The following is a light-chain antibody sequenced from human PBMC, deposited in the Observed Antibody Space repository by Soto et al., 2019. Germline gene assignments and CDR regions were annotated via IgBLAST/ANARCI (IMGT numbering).Light chain of an antibody. V-gene: IGKV3-20*01. CDR1: QSVSSSY. Sequence: EIVLTQSPGTLSLSPGERATLSCRASQSVSSSYLAWYQQKPGQAPNLLIYGVSSRATGIPDRFSGSGSGTDFSLTISTLEPEDIAVYYCQHYDNSPPYTFGQGTKLEIK. J-gene: IGKJ2*01. CDR3: QHYDNSPPYT. CDR2: GVS.